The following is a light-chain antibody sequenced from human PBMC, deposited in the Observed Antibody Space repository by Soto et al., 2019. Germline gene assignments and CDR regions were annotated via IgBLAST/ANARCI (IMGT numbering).Light chain of an antibody. V-gene: IGLV7-43*01. J-gene: IGLJ3*02. CDR3: PLNYGGASWV. CDR1: TGAVTSGYY. CDR2: RTS. Sequence: QAVVTQEPSLTVSPGGTVTLTCASNTGAVTSGYYPNWFQQKPGQAPRALIYRTSNKSSWTPARFSGSLLGGKAALTLAGVQPEDEAEYYCPLNYGGASWVFGGGTQLTVL.